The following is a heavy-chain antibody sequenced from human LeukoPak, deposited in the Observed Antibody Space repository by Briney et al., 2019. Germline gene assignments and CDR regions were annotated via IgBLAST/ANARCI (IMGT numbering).Heavy chain of an antibody. V-gene: IGHV5-51*01. CDR3: ARGEPAPLNYYDSSGYPIGTFDI. J-gene: IGHJ3*02. Sequence: GESLKISCKGSGYSFTSYWIGWVRQMPGKGLEWMGIIYPGDSDTRYSPSFQGQVTISADKSISTAYLQWSSLKASDTAMYYCARGEPAPLNYYDSSGYPIGTFDIRGQGTMVTVSS. CDR1: GYSFTSYW. CDR2: IYPGDSDT. D-gene: IGHD3-22*01.